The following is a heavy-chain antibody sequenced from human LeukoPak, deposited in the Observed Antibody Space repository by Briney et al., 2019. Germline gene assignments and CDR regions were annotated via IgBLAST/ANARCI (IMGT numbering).Heavy chain of an antibody. J-gene: IGHJ4*02. CDR3: AKALLRSDRAYYFDY. V-gene: IGHV3-33*06. CDR2: IWYDGSEK. Sequence: GRSLRLSCVASGFTFSSYGIHWVRQAPGKGLEWVAVIWYDGSEKYYADSVKGRFTISRDNSKNTLYLQMYSLRDEDTAVYYCAKALLRSDRAYYFDYWGQGTLVTVSS. D-gene: IGHD4-17*01. CDR1: GFTFSSYG.